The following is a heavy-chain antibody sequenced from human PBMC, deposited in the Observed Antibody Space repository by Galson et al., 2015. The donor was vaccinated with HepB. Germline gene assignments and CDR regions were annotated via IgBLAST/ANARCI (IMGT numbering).Heavy chain of an antibody. V-gene: IGHV3-15*01. CDR2: IKDKSEGETM. CDR1: GFTFRTAW. Sequence: SLRLSCAASGFTFRTAWMSWVRQAPGKGLEWVGRIKDKSEGETMNYASPVEGRFAISRDDSKYTLYLEMNNLKTEDTAVYYCTTVGNTVICWGQGSLVTVAS. D-gene: IGHD2-21*01. CDR3: TTVGNTVIC. J-gene: IGHJ4*02.